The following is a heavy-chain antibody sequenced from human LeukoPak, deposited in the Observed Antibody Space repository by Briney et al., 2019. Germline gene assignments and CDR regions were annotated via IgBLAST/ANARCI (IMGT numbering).Heavy chain of an antibody. D-gene: IGHD4-17*01. CDR2: IRSKANNYAT. Sequence: GGSLRLSCAASGFSLSGIAIYWVRQASGKGLEGVGRIRSKANNYATEYAASVEGRFTITRDDSKNTAYLQMNSLKSEDTAVYYCTRLTVNTLGSDYWGQGTLVTVSS. V-gene: IGHV3-73*01. CDR1: GFSLSGIA. J-gene: IGHJ4*02. CDR3: TRLTVNTLGSDY.